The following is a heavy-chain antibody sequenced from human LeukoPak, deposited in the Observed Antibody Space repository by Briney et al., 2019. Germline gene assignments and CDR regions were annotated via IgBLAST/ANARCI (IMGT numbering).Heavy chain of an antibody. V-gene: IGHV3-30-3*01. CDR3: ARTVVRGVNDY. Sequence: PGGSLRLSCAASGFTFSSYAMHWVRQAPGKGLEWAAVISYDGSDKYYADSVKGRFTISRDISKNTLYLQMNSLRAEDTAVYYCARTVVRGVNDYWGQGTLVTVSS. CDR1: GFTFSSYA. J-gene: IGHJ4*02. D-gene: IGHD3-10*01. CDR2: ISYDGSDK.